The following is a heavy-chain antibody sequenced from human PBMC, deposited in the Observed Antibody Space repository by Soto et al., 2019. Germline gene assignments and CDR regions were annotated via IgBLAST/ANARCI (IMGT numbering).Heavy chain of an antibody. CDR3: AKTHSGWYTPFDS. CDR1: GGSISSYY. CDR2: IYYSGST. Sequence: PSETLSLTCTVSGGSISSYYWSWIRQPPGKGLEWIGYIYYSGSTNYNPSLKSRVTISVDNSKNMLYLQMNSLRAEDTAVYYCAKTHSGWYTPFDSWGQGTLVTVSS. V-gene: IGHV4-59*12. J-gene: IGHJ4*02. D-gene: IGHD6-19*01.